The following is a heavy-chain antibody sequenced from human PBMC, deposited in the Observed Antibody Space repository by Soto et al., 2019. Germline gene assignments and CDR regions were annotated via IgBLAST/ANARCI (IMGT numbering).Heavy chain of an antibody. J-gene: IGHJ4*02. CDR3: ARGSFAHYFDH. V-gene: IGHV3-30*03. Sequence: GGSLRLSCAASGFTFSSYGMHWVRQAPGKGLEWVAVISYDGSNKYYADSVKGRFTISRDNSKNTLYLQMNSLRAEDTAVYYCARGSFAHYFDHSGQGALVTVSS. CDR1: GFTFSSYG. CDR2: ISYDGSNK.